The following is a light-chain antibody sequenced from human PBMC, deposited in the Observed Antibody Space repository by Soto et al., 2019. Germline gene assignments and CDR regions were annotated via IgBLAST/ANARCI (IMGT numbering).Light chain of an antibody. CDR3: QQYGNSPGT. CDR2: VAS. Sequence: EIVLTQSPGTLSLSPGERATLSCRASQNVSSSDLAGYQQKSGQAPRVLIYVASSRAPGIPYRFSGSGSGQNLTVNISRLEPEAFRVYSCQQYGNSPGTFGQRTNVDVK. CDR1: QNVSSSD. J-gene: IGKJ1*01. V-gene: IGKV3-20*01.